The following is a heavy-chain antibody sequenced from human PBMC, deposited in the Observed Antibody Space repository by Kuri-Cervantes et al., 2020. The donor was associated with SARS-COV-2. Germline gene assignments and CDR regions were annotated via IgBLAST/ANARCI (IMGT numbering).Heavy chain of an antibody. V-gene: IGHV3-7*05. CDR2: IKQDGSEK. D-gene: IGHD6-19*01. CDR1: GFTFSSYW. Sequence: GESLKISCAASGFTFSSYWMSWVRQAPGKGLEWVANIKQDGSEKYYVDSVKGRFTISSDNAKNSLYLRMNSLRAEDTAVYYCARGRQWLALYYFDYWGQGTLVTVSS. J-gene: IGHJ4*02. CDR3: ARGRQWLALYYFDY.